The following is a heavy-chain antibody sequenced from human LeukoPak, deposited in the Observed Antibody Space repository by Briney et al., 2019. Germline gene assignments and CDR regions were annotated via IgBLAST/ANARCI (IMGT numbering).Heavy chain of an antibody. CDR3: ARELSHYYDSSGYYTVRSMDV. J-gene: IGHJ6*02. V-gene: IGHV1-18*01. D-gene: IGHD3-22*01. CDR2: ISAYNGNT. CDR1: GYTFTSYG. Sequence: AXVKVSCKASGYTFTSYGISWVRQAPGQGLEWMGWISAYNGNTNYAQKLQGRVTMTTDTSTSTAYMELRSLRSDDTAVYYCARELSHYYDSSGYYTVRSMDVWGQGTTVTVSS.